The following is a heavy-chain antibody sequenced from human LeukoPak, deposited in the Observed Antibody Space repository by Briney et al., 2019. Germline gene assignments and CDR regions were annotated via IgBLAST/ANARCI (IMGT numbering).Heavy chain of an antibody. V-gene: IGHV1-69*01. CDR2: IMPIFGTA. CDR3: ARGFPNVNKYYDILTGYPYYFDY. CDR1: GGTFSSYA. D-gene: IGHD3-9*01. J-gene: IGHJ4*02. Sequence: GSSVKVSCKASGGTFSSYAISWVRQAPGQGLEWMGGIMPIFGTANYAQKFQGRVTITADESTSTAYVELRSLRSEDTAVYYCARGFPNVNKYYDILTGYPYYFDYWGQGTLVTVSS.